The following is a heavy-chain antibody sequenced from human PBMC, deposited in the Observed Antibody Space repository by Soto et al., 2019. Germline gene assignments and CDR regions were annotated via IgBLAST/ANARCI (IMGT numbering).Heavy chain of an antibody. CDR3: GRGYASGKFCAFES. J-gene: IGHJ4*02. V-gene: IGHV4-59*08. D-gene: IGHD1-26*01. CDR1: DDSSSNYK. CDR2: IDSNGGT. Sequence: PSETLSLTCTVSDDSSSNYKWSWIRQPPGRRLEWIGYIDSNGGTSYNPSLQSRVTISIDTSTKQFFLKLSSVTAADTAVYYCGRGYASGKFCAFESWGQGTKVTVSS.